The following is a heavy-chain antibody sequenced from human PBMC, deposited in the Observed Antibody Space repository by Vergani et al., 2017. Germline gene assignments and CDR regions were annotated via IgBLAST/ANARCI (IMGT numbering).Heavy chain of an antibody. CDR1: GDSISSYY. CDR2: IYYSGST. J-gene: IGHJ6*02. CDR3: ARSKYYYDSSGYYTTRYYYYYGMDV. Sequence: QVQLQESGPGLVKPSETLSLTCTVSGDSISSYYWSWIRQPPGKGLEWIGYIYYSGSTNYNPSLKSRVTISVDTSKNQFSLKLSSVTAADTAVYYCARSKYYYDSSGYYTTRYYYYYGMDVWGQGTTVTVSS. D-gene: IGHD3-22*01. V-gene: IGHV4-59*01.